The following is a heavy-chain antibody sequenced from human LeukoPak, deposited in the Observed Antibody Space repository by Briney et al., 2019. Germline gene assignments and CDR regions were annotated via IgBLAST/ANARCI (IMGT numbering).Heavy chain of an antibody. D-gene: IGHD3-22*01. CDR3: ASLKNYYDSSGYLVTDAFDI. CDR2: INPAGGGT. Sequence: ASVKVSCEASGYTFTDYYIHWVRQAPGQGLEWMGWINPAGGGTNYAQNFQGRVTMTSDTSISTAYMELSSLTSDDTAVYYCASLKNYYDSSGYLVTDAFDIWGQGTMVTVSS. CDR1: GYTFTDYY. J-gene: IGHJ3*02. V-gene: IGHV1-2*02.